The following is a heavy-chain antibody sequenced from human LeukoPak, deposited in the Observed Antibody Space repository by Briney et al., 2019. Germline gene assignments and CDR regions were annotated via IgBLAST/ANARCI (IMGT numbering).Heavy chain of an antibody. CDR2: INPNXXGT. Sequence: ASVKVSCKTSGYTXTGXYMHXXXXXXGQXLEWMGWINPNXXGTXYAXKFQGRVXXTRETSISTAYMELSRPRSDDTAVYYCARVIAVDIVVVVAATATGGGWFDPWGQGTLVTVSS. D-gene: IGHD2-15*01. CDR3: ARVIAVDIVVVVAATATGGGWFDP. CDR1: GYTXTGXY. J-gene: IGHJ5*02. V-gene: IGHV1-2*02.